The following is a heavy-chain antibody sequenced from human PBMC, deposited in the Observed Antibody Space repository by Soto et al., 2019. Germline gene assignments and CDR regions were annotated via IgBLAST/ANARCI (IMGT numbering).Heavy chain of an antibody. J-gene: IGHJ6*02. CDR1: GFTFSSYG. CDR2: IWYDGSNK. Sequence: QVQLVESGEGVVQPGRSLRLSCAASGFTFSSYGMHWVRQAPGKGLEWEAVIWYDGSNKYYADSVKGRFTISRDNSKNTLYLQMNSLRAEDTAVYYCARDALIGDYYYYYGMDVWGQGTTVTVSS. CDR3: ARDALIGDYYYYYGMDV. D-gene: IGHD3-3*01. V-gene: IGHV3-33*01.